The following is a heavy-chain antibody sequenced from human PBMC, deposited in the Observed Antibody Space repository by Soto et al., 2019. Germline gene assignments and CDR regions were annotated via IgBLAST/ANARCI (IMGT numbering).Heavy chain of an antibody. V-gene: IGHV3-33*01. CDR1: GFTFSSYG. CDR2: IRYDGSNK. Sequence: PGGSLRLSCAASGFTFSSYGMHWVRQAPGKGLEWVAVIRYDGSNKYYADSVKGRFTISRDNSKNTLYLQMNSLRAEDTAVYYCARDGKLELHYYYGMDVWGQGTTVTVSS. CDR3: ARDGKLELHYYYGMDV. D-gene: IGHD1-7*01. J-gene: IGHJ6*02.